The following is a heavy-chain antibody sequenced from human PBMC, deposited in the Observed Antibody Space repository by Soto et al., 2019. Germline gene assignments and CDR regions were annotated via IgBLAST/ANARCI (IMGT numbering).Heavy chain of an antibody. CDR2: IIPIFATA. D-gene: IGHD4-17*01. CDR1: GGTFSSYA. V-gene: IGHV1-69*01. J-gene: IGHJ4*02. CDR3: AREGYGDYGKPFDY. Sequence: QVQLVQSGAEVKKPGSSVKVSCKASGGTFSSYAISWVRQAPGQGLEWMGGIIPIFATAHYAQKFQGRVTITADESTSTDYMELSSLRSEDTAVYDCAREGYGDYGKPFDYWGQGTLVSVSS.